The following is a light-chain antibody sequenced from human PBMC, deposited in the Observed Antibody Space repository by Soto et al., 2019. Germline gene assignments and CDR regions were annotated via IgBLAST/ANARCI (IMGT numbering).Light chain of an antibody. Sequence: QSALTQPASVSGSPGQSITISCTETSSDFGTYNLVSWYQQNPGKAPKLMIYEVTKRPSGVSNRFSGSQSGNTASLTISGLQGEEGADYSCCSYVHPTILVFGGGPKLPVL. J-gene: IGLJ3*02. CDR1: SSDFGTYNL. V-gene: IGLV2-23*02. CDR3: CSYVHPTILV. CDR2: EVT.